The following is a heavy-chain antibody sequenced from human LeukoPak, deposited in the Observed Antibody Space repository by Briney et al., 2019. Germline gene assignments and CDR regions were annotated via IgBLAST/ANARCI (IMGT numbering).Heavy chain of an antibody. J-gene: IGHJ4*02. D-gene: IGHD6-19*01. CDR3: AKDMGGAVAGPFDY. V-gene: IGHV3-9*03. Sequence: GGSLRLSCAASGFTFNDYAMHWVRQAPGKGLEWVSGISWNSGSIGYADSVKGRFTISRDNAKNSLYLQMNSLRAEDMALYYCAKDMGGAVAGPFDYWGQGTLVTVSS. CDR2: ISWNSGSI. CDR1: GFTFNDYA.